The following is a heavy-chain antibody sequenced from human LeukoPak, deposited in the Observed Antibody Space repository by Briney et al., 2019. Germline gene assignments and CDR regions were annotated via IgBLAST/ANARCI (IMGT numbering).Heavy chain of an antibody. CDR2: INTNTGNP. CDR1: GYTFTGYY. CDR3: ARAVKYYYGSGRKIKTYYFDY. Sequence: ASVKVSCKASGYTFTGYYMHWVRQAPGQGLEWMGWINTNTGNPTYAQGFTGRFVFSLDTSVSTAYLQISSLKAEDTAVYYCARAVKYYYGSGRKIKTYYFDYWGQGTLVTVSS. V-gene: IGHV7-4-1*02. J-gene: IGHJ4*02. D-gene: IGHD3-10*01.